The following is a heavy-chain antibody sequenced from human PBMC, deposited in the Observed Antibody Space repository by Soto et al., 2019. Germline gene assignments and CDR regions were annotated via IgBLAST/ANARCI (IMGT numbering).Heavy chain of an antibody. D-gene: IGHD3-3*01. J-gene: IGHJ4*02. CDR1: GFTFSSYA. CDR3: ARDLSDFWSGYYTGLDY. V-gene: IGHV3-30-3*01. Sequence: ESGGGVVQPGRSLRLSCAASGFTFSSYAMHWVRQAPGKGLEWVAVISYDGSNKYYADSVKGRFTISRDNSKNTLYLQMNSLRAEDTAVYYCARDLSDFWSGYYTGLDYWGQGTLVTVSS. CDR2: ISYDGSNK.